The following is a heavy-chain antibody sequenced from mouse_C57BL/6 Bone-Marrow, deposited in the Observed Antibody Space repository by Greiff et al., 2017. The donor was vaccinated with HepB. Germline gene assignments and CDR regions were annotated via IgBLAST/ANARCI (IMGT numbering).Heavy chain of an antibody. J-gene: IGHJ1*03. V-gene: IGHV14-2*01. Sequence: VQLQQSGAELVKPGASVKLSCTASGFNIKDYYMHWVKQRTEQGLEWIGRIDPEDGETKYAPKFQGKATITADTSSNTAYLQLSSLTSEDTAVYDCAYYDGDHVWYFDVWGTGTTVTVSS. CDR2: IDPEDGET. D-gene: IGHD1-1*01. CDR1: GFNIKDYY. CDR3: AYYDGDHVWYFDV.